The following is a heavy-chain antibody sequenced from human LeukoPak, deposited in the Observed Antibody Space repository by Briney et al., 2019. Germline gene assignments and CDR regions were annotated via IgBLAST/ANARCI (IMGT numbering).Heavy chain of an antibody. CDR1: GGSISTYY. Sequence: SETLSLTCTVSGGSISTYYWSWIRQPPGKGLEWIGYIYYSGSSNYNPSLKSRVTISVDTSKNQFSLKLSSVTAADTAVYYCARSTFGVLIHDAFDIWGQGTMVTVSS. J-gene: IGHJ3*02. V-gene: IGHV4-59*01. CDR2: IYYSGSS. D-gene: IGHD3-3*01. CDR3: ARSTFGVLIHDAFDI.